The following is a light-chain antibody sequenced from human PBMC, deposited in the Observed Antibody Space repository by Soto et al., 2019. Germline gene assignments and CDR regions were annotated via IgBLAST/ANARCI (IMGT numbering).Light chain of an antibody. CDR1: QSVSSN. CDR3: QQYNNWPRT. Sequence: VLTQSLGALSLSPGARATLSCRASQSVSSNLAWYQQKPGQAPRLLTYGASTRATGIPARFSGSGSGTEFTLTISSLQSEDFAVYYCQQYNNWPRTFCQGTKVDIK. CDR2: GAS. J-gene: IGKJ1*01. V-gene: IGKV3-15*01.